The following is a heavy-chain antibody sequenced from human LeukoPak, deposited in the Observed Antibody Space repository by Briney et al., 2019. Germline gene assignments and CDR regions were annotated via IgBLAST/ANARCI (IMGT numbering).Heavy chain of an antibody. D-gene: IGHD3-10*01. CDR1: GFTFSSYA. Sequence: PGGSLRLSCAASGFTFSSYAMSWVRQAPGKGLEWVSAISGSGGSTYYADSVKGRFTISRDNSKNTLYPQMNSLRAEDTAVYYCATLGGSGASQGKNTDFDYWGQGTLVTVSS. CDR3: ATLGGSGASQGKNTDFDY. V-gene: IGHV3-23*01. J-gene: IGHJ4*02. CDR2: ISGSGGST.